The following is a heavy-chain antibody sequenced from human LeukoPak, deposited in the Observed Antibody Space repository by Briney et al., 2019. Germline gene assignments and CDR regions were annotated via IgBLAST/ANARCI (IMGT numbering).Heavy chain of an antibody. CDR3: AKARSSSHRNYFDY. J-gene: IGHJ4*02. CDR2: ISYDGSNK. D-gene: IGHD2-2*01. CDR1: GFTSSSYG. Sequence: GGSLRLSCAASGFTSSSYGMHWVRQAPGKGLEWVAVISYDGSNKYYADSVKGRFTISRDNSKNTLYLQMNSLRAEDTAVYYCAKARSSSHRNYFDYWGQGTLVTVSS. V-gene: IGHV3-30*18.